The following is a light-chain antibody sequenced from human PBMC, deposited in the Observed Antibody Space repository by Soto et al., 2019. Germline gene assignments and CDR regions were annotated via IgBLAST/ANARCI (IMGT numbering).Light chain of an antibody. V-gene: IGKV3-20*01. Sequence: EFVLTQSPGTLSLSPGERATLSCMASQTARNNYLSWYQQKPGQAPRLMIYDASSRATGIPDRVSGGGSGTDFSLTLSRLAPEDFAVYYCQQLSSYPITFGGGTKVDLK. J-gene: IGKJ4*01. CDR3: QQLSSYPIT. CDR1: QTARNNY. CDR2: DAS.